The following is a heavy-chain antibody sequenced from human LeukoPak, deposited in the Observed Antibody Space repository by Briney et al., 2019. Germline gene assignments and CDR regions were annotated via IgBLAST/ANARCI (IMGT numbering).Heavy chain of an antibody. J-gene: IGHJ3*02. Sequence: PGGSLTLSCAASGFTVSSNDVSWVRQAPGKGREWVSDIYSGGSTYYTDSVKDRFTISRDNSKHTLFLQMNSLRAEDTAVYYCARGRGVAGAFDIWGQGTMVIVSS. CDR1: GFTVSSND. CDR3: ARGRGVAGAFDI. V-gene: IGHV3-53*01. CDR2: IYSGGST. D-gene: IGHD5-24*01.